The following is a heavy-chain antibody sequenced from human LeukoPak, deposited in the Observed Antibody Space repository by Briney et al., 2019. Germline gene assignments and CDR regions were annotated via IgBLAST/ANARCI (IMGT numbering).Heavy chain of an antibody. CDR1: RFTFSDYY. Sequence: GGSLRLSCAASRFTFSDYYMIWLRQAPGKGLEWLSSISGSTDRVIYADSVKGRFTISRDNAKNSLYLQMNSLRAEDTAVYFCARDRDVRVVEAQYDAYDVWGQ. D-gene: IGHD2-15*01. CDR3: ARDRDVRVVEAQYDAYDV. J-gene: IGHJ3*01. CDR2: ISGSTDRV. V-gene: IGHV3-11*01.